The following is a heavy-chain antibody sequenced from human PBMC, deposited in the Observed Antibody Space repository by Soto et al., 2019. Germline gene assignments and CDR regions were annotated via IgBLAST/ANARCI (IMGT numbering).Heavy chain of an antibody. CDR3: ARENYDFWSGYYTAFYGMDV. Sequence: ASVKVSCKASGYTFTSYGINWVRQAPGQGLEWMGWISGYNDNTNYAQRLRGRVTMTTDTATSTAYMELSSLRSEDTAVYYCARENYDFWSGYYTAFYGMDVWGQGTTVTVSS. V-gene: IGHV1-18*04. D-gene: IGHD3-3*01. CDR1: GYTFTSYG. J-gene: IGHJ6*02. CDR2: ISGYNDNT.